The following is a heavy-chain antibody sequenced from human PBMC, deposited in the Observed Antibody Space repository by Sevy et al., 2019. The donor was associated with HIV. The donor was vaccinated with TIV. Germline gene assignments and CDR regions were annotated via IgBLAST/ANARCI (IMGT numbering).Heavy chain of an antibody. Sequence: GGSLRLSCAASGLTVSSNFMSWVRQAPGKGLEWVSVIYIGGTTYYADSVKGRFTISRDNSKNTLYLQMNSLRAEDTAVHYCARGKHVSGYYGSFDYWGQGTLVTVSS. CDR2: IYIGGTT. CDR3: ARGKHVSGYYGSFDY. J-gene: IGHJ4*02. V-gene: IGHV3-53*01. D-gene: IGHD5-12*01. CDR1: GLTVSSNF.